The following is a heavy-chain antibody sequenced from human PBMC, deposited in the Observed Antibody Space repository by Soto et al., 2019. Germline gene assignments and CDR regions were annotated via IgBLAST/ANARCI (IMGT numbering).Heavy chain of an antibody. D-gene: IGHD3-16*02. J-gene: IGHJ4*02. V-gene: IGHV4-31*03. CDR2: IYYSGST. Sequence: PSETLSLTCTVSGGSISSGGYYWSWIRQHPGKGLEWIGYIYYSGSTYYNPSLKSRVTISVDTSKNQFSLKLSSVTAADTAVYYCARGQLGVTFGGVIAQSLYDWGKGTLVTVSS. CDR1: GGSISSGGYY. CDR3: ARGQLGVTFGGVIAQSLYD.